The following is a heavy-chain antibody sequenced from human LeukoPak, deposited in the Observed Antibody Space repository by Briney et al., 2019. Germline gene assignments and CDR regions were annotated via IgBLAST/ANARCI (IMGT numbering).Heavy chain of an antibody. CDR1: GGSIGGHTFY. D-gene: IGHD6-19*01. CDR3: ARLTALAGHRGAFDI. CDR2: IYYNGNT. V-gene: IGHV4-39*01. Sequence: SETLSLTCNVSGGSIGGHTFYWDWIRQPPGQGLEWIATIYYNGNTFYNPSLKSRVAISIDMSKSQFSLHLSSVTAADTAIYYCARLTALAGHRGAFDIWGPGTMVTVSS. J-gene: IGHJ3*02.